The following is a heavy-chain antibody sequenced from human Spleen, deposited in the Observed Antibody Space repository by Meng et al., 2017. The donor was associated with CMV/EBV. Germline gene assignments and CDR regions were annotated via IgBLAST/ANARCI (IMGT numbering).Heavy chain of an antibody. CDR2: IKSKTDGGTT. V-gene: IGHV3-15*01. J-gene: IGHJ4*02. D-gene: IGHD3-16*01. CDR1: GFNFSDYY. CDR3: TTVRSPAYFDY. Sequence: GGSLRLSCAASGFNFSDYYMSWIRQAPGKGLEWVGRIKSKTDGGTTEYAAPVKGRFTLSRDDSKNTLYLQVNSLKTEDAAVYYCTTVRSPAYFDYWGQGTLVTVSS.